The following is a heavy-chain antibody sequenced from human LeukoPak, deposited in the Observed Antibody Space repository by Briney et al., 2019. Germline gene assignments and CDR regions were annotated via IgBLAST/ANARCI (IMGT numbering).Heavy chain of an antibody. Sequence: GGSLRLSCAASGFTFSSYETNWFRQAPGKGLEWVSCISSSGSTIYYADSVKGRFTISRDNAKNALYLQMNSLRAEDTAVYYCARNGPYDRSGYFDYWGQGTLVTVSS. D-gene: IGHD3-22*01. CDR1: GFTFSSYE. CDR3: ARNGPYDRSGYFDY. V-gene: IGHV3-48*03. J-gene: IGHJ4*02. CDR2: ISSSGSTI.